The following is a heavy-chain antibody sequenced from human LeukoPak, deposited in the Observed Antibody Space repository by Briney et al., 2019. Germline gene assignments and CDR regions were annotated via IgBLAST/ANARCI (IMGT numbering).Heavy chain of an antibody. V-gene: IGHV3-7*01. Sequence: GGSLRLSCAASGFTFSSYTMNWVREAPGKGLEWVANIKQDGSEKYYVDSVKGRFTISRDNAKNSLYLQMNSLRAEDTAVYYCARGIVVVTAMAWGQGTLVTVSS. J-gene: IGHJ5*02. D-gene: IGHD2-21*02. CDR3: ARGIVVVTAMA. CDR2: IKQDGSEK. CDR1: GFTFSSYT.